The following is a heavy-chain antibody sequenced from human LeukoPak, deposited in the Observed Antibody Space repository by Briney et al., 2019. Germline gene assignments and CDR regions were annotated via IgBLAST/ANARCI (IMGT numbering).Heavy chain of an antibody. Sequence: SETLSLTCTVSGGSISSGTYYWSWIRQPAGKGLEWIGRIYTSGGTNYNPSLKSRVTISIDTSKNQFSLKLSSATAADTAVYYCARDALGKPVMPYDAFDILGQGTMVAVSS. CDR3: ARDALGKPVMPYDAFDI. CDR1: GGSISSGTYY. CDR2: IYTSGGT. V-gene: IGHV4-61*02. D-gene: IGHD3-16*01. J-gene: IGHJ3*02.